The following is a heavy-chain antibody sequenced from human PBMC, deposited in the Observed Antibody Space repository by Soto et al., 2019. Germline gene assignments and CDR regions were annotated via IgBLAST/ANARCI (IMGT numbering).Heavy chain of an antibody. Sequence: VESLKISCKGSGYIFTSYWICCFLQMPVKVLEWMGIIYPGDSDTRYSPSFQGQVTISADKSISTAYLQWSSLKASDTAMYYCARRYSSSWYLGAFDIWGQGTMVTVSS. CDR3: ARRYSSSWYLGAFDI. J-gene: IGHJ3*02. CDR1: GYIFTSYW. CDR2: IYPGDSDT. V-gene: IGHV5-51*01. D-gene: IGHD6-13*01.